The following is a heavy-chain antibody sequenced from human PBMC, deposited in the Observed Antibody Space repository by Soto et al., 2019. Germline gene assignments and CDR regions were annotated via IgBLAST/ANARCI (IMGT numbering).Heavy chain of an antibody. Sequence: PGGSLRLSCAASGFTFSSYWMHWVRQAPGKGLVWVSRINTDGSITSYADSVKGRFTTSRNNAKNTLFLQMNSLRAEDTAVYYCVRDTSGYAYWGQGTLVTVSS. D-gene: IGHD3-22*01. CDR1: GFTFSSYW. CDR2: INTDGSIT. V-gene: IGHV3-74*01. J-gene: IGHJ4*02. CDR3: VRDTSGYAY.